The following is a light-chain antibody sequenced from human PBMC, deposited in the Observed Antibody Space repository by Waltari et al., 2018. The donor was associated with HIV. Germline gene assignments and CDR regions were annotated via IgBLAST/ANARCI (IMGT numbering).Light chain of an antibody. Sequence: DIVMTQSPDSLAVSLGERATINSNSSQSVLYSSNNKNYLAWYQQKPGQPPKLLIYWASARESGVPDRFSGSGSGTDFTLTISSLQAEDVAVYYCQQYYSTPQTFGQGTKVEIK. V-gene: IGKV4-1*01. CDR1: QSVLYSSNNKNY. J-gene: IGKJ1*01. CDR3: QQYYSTPQT. CDR2: WAS.